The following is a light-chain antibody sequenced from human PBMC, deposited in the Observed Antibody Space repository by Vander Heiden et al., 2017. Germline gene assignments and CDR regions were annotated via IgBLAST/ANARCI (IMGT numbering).Light chain of an antibody. CDR2: DAS. CDR1: QDISNY. Sequence: DIQMTQSPSSLSASVGDRVTITCQASQDISNYLNWYQQKPGKAPKLLIYDASNLETGVPSRFSGSGSGTDFTFTISSLQPEDIATYYCQQDDNLQLFGPGTKVDIK. V-gene: IGKV1-33*01. CDR3: QQDDNLQL. J-gene: IGKJ3*01.